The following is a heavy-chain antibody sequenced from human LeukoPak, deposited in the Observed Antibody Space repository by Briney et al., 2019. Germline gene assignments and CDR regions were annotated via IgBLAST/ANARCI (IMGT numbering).Heavy chain of an antibody. J-gene: IGHJ3*02. CDR1: GFIFSTYA. Sequence: PGGSLRLSFAASGFIFSTYAMHWVRQAPGKGLEWVAVISYDGSSKYYADSVKGRFTISRDNSKSTLFLQMNSLRAEDTAMYYCARDAFGLTGYYDDAFDIWGQGTMVTVSS. D-gene: IGHD3-9*01. CDR2: ISYDGSSK. V-gene: IGHV3-30*04. CDR3: ARDAFGLTGYYDDAFDI.